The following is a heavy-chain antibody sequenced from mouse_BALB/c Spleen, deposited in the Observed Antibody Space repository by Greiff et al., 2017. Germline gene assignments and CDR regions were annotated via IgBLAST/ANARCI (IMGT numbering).Heavy chain of an antibody. V-gene: IGHV1-9*01. CDR1: GYTFSSYW. J-gene: IGHJ4*01. D-gene: IGHD2-14*01. Sequence: VKLQQSGAELMKPGASVKISCKATGYTFSSYWIEWVKQRPGHGLEWIGEILPGSGSTNYNEKFKGKATFTADTSSNTAYMQLSSLTSEDSAVYYCARRSYYRYDGAMDYWGQGTSVTVSS. CDR2: ILPGSGST. CDR3: ARRSYYRYDGAMDY.